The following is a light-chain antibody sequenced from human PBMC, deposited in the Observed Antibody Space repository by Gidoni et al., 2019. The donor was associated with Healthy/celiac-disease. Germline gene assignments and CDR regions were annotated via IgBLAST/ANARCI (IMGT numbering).Light chain of an antibody. Sequence: DIQMTQSPSSLSASVGDRILLTCRASQSISSYLNWYQQKPGKAPKLLIYAASSLQSGVPSRFSGSGSGTDFTLTISSLQPEDFATYYCQQSYSTPRSFGQGTKLEIK. CDR3: QQSYSTPRS. J-gene: IGKJ2*04. CDR1: QSISSY. CDR2: AAS. V-gene: IGKV1-39*01.